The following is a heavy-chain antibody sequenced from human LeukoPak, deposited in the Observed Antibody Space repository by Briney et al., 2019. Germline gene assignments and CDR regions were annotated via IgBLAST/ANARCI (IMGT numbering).Heavy chain of an antibody. CDR2: IFPDDSDT. CDR3: ARLSYYDYVWGSYPPPDFDY. J-gene: IGHJ4*02. CDR1: GYSFTNYW. D-gene: IGHD3-16*01. Sequence: GESLKISCKGSGYSFTNYWIGWVRQLPGKGLEWMGIIFPDDSDTRYSPSFQGQVTISADKSISTAYLQWSSLKASDTAMYYCARLSYYDYVWGSYPPPDFDYWGQGTLVTVSS. V-gene: IGHV5-51*01.